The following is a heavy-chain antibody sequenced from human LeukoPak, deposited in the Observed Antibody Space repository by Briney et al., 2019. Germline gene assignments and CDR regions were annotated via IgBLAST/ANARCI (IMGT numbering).Heavy chain of an antibody. J-gene: IGHJ3*02. CDR1: GYTFTGYY. D-gene: IGHD6-19*01. Sequence: GASVKVSCKASGYTFTGYYMHWVRQAPGQGLEWMGWINPIFGTANYAQKFQGRVTITADESTSTAYMELSSLRSEDTAVYYCARATYSSGWYHAFDIWGQGTMVTVSS. V-gene: IGHV1-69*13. CDR2: INPIFGTA. CDR3: ARATYSSGWYHAFDI.